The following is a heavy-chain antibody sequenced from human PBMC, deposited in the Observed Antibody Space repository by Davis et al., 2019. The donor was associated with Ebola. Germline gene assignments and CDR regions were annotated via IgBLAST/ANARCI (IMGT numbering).Heavy chain of an antibody. Sequence: SVKVSCKASGGTFKSNAISWVRQAPGQGLEWMGNFIPFFDSSNYAQKFQGTVTITADESTSTAYMEVNRLRSDDTAVYYCARGVFDYAMDVWGQGTTVIVSS. V-gene: IGHV1-69*13. CDR3: ARGVFDYAMDV. CDR2: FIPFFDSS. D-gene: IGHD3-10*02. J-gene: IGHJ6*02. CDR1: GGTFKSNA.